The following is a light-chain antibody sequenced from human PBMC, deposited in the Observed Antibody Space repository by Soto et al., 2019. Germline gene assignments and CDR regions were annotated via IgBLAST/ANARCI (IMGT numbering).Light chain of an antibody. CDR3: QQHNAWPLT. Sequence: IVLTQSPGTLSVSPGERVILSCRASQTLRNKLAWYQQKPGQAPRLLIYGGFTRATGIPARFSGSGSGTEFTLTINSLQSVDFAIYYCQQHNAWPLTFGPGTKLDLK. J-gene: IGKJ3*01. CDR1: QTLRNK. V-gene: IGKV3-15*01. CDR2: GGF.